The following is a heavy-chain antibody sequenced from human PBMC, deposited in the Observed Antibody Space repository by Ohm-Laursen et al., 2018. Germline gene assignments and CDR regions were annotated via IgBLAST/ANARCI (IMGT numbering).Heavy chain of an antibody. D-gene: IGHD6-19*01. Sequence: SLRLSCTASGFTFSSYAMHWVRQAPGKGLEYVSAISSNGGSTYYANSVKGRFTISRDNSKNTLYLQMNSLRAEDTAVYYCARDLGSGWTSDAFDIWGQGTMVTVSS. V-gene: IGHV3-64*01. CDR2: ISSNGGST. J-gene: IGHJ3*02. CDR1: GFTFSSYA. CDR3: ARDLGSGWTSDAFDI.